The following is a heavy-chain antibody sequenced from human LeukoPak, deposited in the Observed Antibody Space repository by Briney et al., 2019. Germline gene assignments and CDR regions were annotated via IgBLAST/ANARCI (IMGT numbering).Heavy chain of an antibody. Sequence: PSETLSLTCAVSGGSISSSNWWSWVRQPPGKGLEWIGGIYHSGSTNYNPSLKSRVTISVDKSKNQFSLKLSSVTAADTAVYYCASRVLYSSGWYTEFYFDYWGQGTLVTVSS. CDR3: ASRVLYSSGWYTEFYFDY. CDR1: GGSISSSNW. CDR2: IYHSGST. J-gene: IGHJ4*02. V-gene: IGHV4-4*02. D-gene: IGHD6-19*01.